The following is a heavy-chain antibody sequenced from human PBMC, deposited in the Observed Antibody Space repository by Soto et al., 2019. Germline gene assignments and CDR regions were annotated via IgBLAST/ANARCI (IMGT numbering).Heavy chain of an antibody. J-gene: IGHJ4*02. CDR1: GFFFSSYT. CDR2: FSATSENT. CDR3: AKARDQQWVRLPFDY. Sequence: EVPLLESGGGLVQPGGSLRLSCVGSGFFFSSYTMTWVRQAPGKGLEWVSSFSATSENTYYADSVRGRFTISRDNSKNTLFLQMNSLTAEDTAMYYCAKARDQQWVRLPFDYWGQGILVIVSS. D-gene: IGHD6-19*01. V-gene: IGHV3-23*01.